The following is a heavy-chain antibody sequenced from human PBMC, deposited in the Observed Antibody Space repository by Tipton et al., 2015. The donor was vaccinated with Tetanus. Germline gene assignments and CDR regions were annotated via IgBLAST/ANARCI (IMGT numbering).Heavy chain of an antibody. CDR1: GFTFSSYW. CDR2: IKGDGTTT. J-gene: IGHJ6*02. V-gene: IGHV3-74*01. Sequence: SLRLSCAASGFTFSSYWMHWVRQAPGKGLVWVSRIKGDGTTTAFADSVKGRFSISRDNAQNTLNLQMNSLRGEDTAVYYCAKGVPVAGTQAPFYYFGMDVWGLGTTVTVSS. D-gene: IGHD6-19*01. CDR3: AKGVPVAGTQAPFYYFGMDV.